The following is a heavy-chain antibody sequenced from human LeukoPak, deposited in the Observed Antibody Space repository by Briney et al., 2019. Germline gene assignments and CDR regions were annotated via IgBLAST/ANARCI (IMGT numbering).Heavy chain of an antibody. CDR2: ISGSGGST. V-gene: IGHV3-23*01. Sequence: PGGSLRLSCAASGFTFSSYAMSWVRQAPGKGLEWVSAISGSGGSTYYADSVEGRFTISRDNSKNTLYLQMNSLRAEDTAVYYCAKWVYSSGWYNYYFDYWGQGTLVTVSS. J-gene: IGHJ4*02. D-gene: IGHD6-19*01. CDR3: AKWVYSSGWYNYYFDY. CDR1: GFTFSSYA.